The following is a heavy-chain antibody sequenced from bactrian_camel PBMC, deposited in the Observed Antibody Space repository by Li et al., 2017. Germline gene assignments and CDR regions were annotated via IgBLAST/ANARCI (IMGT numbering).Heavy chain of an antibody. CDR2: ISWIGGHT. CDR1: AAVIC. J-gene: IGHJ4*01. CDR3: AAERDLNPVYGGNCRRTLLGDVSARLH. D-gene: IGHD6*01. V-gene: IGHV3-3*01. Sequence: VQLVESGGGSVQAGGSLRLSCVGSAAVICMGWFRQVPENEREGVAAISWIGGHTYYSDSVKGRFTISRDVAANTLYLEMNDLKPGDTAIYTCAAERDLNPVYGGNCRRTLLGDVSARLHWGPGTQVTVS.